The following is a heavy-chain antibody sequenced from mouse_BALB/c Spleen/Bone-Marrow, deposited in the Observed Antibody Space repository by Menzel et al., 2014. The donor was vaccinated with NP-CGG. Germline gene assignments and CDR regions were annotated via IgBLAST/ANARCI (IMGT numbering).Heavy chain of an antibody. Sequence: VQLKQSGPELVKPGASVKMSCKASGYTFTSYVMHWVKQKPGQGLEWIGNINPYNDNTKYNEKFKGKATLTSDKSSSTAYMELSSLTSEDSAVNYCARSLYGYDWYFDVWGAGTTVTVSS. CDR3: ARSLYGYDWYFDV. D-gene: IGHD2-2*01. CDR1: GYTFTSYV. CDR2: INPYNDNT. J-gene: IGHJ1*01. V-gene: IGHV1-14*01.